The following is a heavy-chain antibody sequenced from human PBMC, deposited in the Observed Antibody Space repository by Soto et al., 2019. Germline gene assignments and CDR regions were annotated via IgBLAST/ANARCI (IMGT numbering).Heavy chain of an antibody. Sequence: ASVKVSCKASGYTFTSYYMHWVRQAPGQGLEWMGIINPSGGSTSYAQKFQGRVTMTRDTSTSTVYMELSSLRSEDTAVYYCATQETPGDDSSGYPFDYWGQGTLVTVSS. D-gene: IGHD3-22*01. CDR2: INPSGGST. CDR1: GYTFTSYY. CDR3: ATQETPGDDSSGYPFDY. J-gene: IGHJ4*02. V-gene: IGHV1-46*01.